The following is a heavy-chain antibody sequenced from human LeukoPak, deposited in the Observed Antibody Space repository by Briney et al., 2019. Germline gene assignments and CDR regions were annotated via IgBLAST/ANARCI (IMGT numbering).Heavy chain of an antibody. J-gene: IGHJ4*02. D-gene: IGHD6-19*01. CDR1: GFTFTNYA. CDR3: AKDPPTAGTTFDY. CDR2: ISGSGDST. V-gene: IGHV3-23*01. Sequence: PGGSLRLSCAASGFTFTNYAMSWVRQARGEGLEWVSTISGSGDSTYYADSVKGRFTISRDNSKNTLFLQLNNLRGEDTAAYYCAKDPPTAGTTFDYWGQGALVTVSS.